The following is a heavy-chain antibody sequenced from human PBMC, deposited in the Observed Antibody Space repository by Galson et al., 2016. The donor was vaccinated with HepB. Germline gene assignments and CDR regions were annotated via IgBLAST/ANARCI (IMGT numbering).Heavy chain of an antibody. CDR3: ARSSTEEMTTIVDY. D-gene: IGHD5-24*01. Sequence: SLRLSCAASGVTMSDYWMNWIRQAPGKGLEWVSYISLSSTFTNYADSVKGRFTISRDNAKNSLYLQMNSLRVEDTAVYYCARSSTEEMTTIVDYWGQGTLVTVSS. CDR1: GVTMSDYW. J-gene: IGHJ4*02. CDR2: ISLSSTFT. V-gene: IGHV3-11*06.